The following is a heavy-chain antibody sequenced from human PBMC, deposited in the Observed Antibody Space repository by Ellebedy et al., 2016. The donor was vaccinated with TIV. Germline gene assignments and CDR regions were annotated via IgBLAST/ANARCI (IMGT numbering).Heavy chain of an antibody. V-gene: IGHV4-34*01. J-gene: IGHJ4*02. CDR2: INHSGST. CDR1: GGSFSGYY. D-gene: IGHD3-16*02. CDR3: ARGRGYYDYVWGSYRPPDFDY. Sequence: SETLSLTCAVYGGSFSGYYWSWIRQPPGKGLEWIGEINHSGSTNYNPSLKSRVTVSVDTSKNQFSLKLSSVTAADTAVYYCARGRGYYDYVWGSYRPPDFDYWGQGTLVTVSS.